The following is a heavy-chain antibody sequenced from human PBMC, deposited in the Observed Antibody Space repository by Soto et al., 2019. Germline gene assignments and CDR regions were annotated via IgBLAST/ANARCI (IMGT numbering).Heavy chain of an antibody. CDR2: IYYSGSTST. D-gene: IGHD1-26*01. V-gene: IGHV4-59*01. Sequence: SETLSLTCTVSGGSISRNYWGWIRQPPGKRLEWIGYIYYSGSTSTNYNPSLKSRVTISVDTSRNQFSLKLSSVTAADTAVYYCASGSYLWGFFYWGQGTLVTVSS. CDR3: ASGSYLWGFFY. CDR1: GGSISRNY. J-gene: IGHJ4*02.